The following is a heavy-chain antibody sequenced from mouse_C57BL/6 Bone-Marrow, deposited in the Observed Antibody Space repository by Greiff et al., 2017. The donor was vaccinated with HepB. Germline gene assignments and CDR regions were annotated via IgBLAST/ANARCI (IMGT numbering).Heavy chain of an antibody. Sequence: VQLQQSGPVLARPGASVKMSCKTSGYTFTSYWMHWVKQRPGQGLEWIGAIYPGNSDTSYNQKFKGKAKLTAVTSASTAYMELSSLTNEDSAVYYCTREEGNYEYFDVWGTGTTVTVSS. CDR1: GYTFTSYW. J-gene: IGHJ1*03. V-gene: IGHV1-5*01. D-gene: IGHD2-1*01. CDR3: TREEGNYEYFDV. CDR2: IYPGNSDT.